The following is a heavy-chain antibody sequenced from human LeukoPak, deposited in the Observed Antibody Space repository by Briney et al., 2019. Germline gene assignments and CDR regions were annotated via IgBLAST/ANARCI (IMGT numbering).Heavy chain of an antibody. Sequence: GESLKISCKGSGYTFNTNWIAWVRQKPGEGLEWMGVIYPDDSDVRYNPSFEGLVTISADKSSSAVSLHWSSLRASDSAMYYCARRRGSLYSFDYWGQGTLVTVSS. V-gene: IGHV5-51*01. D-gene: IGHD3-10*02. J-gene: IGHJ4*02. CDR3: ARRRGSLYSFDY. CDR2: IYPDDSDV. CDR1: GYTFNTNW.